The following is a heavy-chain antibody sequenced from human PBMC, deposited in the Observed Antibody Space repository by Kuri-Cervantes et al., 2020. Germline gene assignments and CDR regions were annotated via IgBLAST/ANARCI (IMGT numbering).Heavy chain of an antibody. CDR2: IYTSGST. CDR3: ARGGIGELFYYYGMDV. J-gene: IGHJ6*02. CDR1: GGSISSGSCS. V-gene: IGHV4-61*02. D-gene: IGHD3-10*01. Sequence: SGTLSLTCTVSGGSISSGSCSWSWMRQPAGKGLEWIGRIYTSGSTNYNPSLKSRVTISVDTSKNQFSLKLSSVTAADTAVYYCARGGIGELFYYYGMDVWGQGTTVTVSS.